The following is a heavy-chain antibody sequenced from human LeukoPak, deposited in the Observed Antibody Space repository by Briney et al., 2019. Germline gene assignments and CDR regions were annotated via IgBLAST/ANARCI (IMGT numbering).Heavy chain of an antibody. CDR1: GFTFSTYA. CDR3: ARDESNTWSTLEY. V-gene: IGHV3-23*01. CDR2: ISGSGGTT. D-gene: IGHD6-13*01. J-gene: IGHJ4*02. Sequence: PGGSLRLSCEASGFTFSTYAMSWVRQAPGKGLEWVSVISGSGGTTYYADSVKGRFTISRDNSKNSLYLQMNSLRAEDTAVYYCARDESNTWSTLEYWGQGTLVAVSS.